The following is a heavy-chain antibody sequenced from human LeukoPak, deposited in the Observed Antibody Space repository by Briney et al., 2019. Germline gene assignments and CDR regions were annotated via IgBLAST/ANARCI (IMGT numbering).Heavy chain of an antibody. CDR2: ISGSGGST. D-gene: IGHD1-14*01. Sequence: PGGSLRLSCAATGFTFSSYAMTWVRQAPGKRLEWVSAISGSGGSTYYADSVKGRFTVSRDNSKTTLYLQMKSLRAEDTAVYYCAKDRTGNEPYYFDFWGQGALVTASS. J-gene: IGHJ4*02. V-gene: IGHV3-23*01. CDR3: AKDRTGNEPYYFDF. CDR1: GFTFSSYA.